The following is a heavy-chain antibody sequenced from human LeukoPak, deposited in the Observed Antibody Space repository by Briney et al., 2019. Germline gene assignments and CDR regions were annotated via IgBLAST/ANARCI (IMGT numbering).Heavy chain of an antibody. J-gene: IGHJ6*03. CDR1: GYTFTGYY. CDR2: ISAYNGNT. D-gene: IGHD4-17*01. CDR3: ARYGDYYYYMDV. V-gene: IGHV1-18*04. Sequence: GASVKVSCKASGYTFTGYYMHWVRQAPGQGLEWMGWISAYNGNTNYAQKLQGRVTMTTDTSTSTAYMELRSLRSDDTAVYYCARYGDYYYYMDVWGKGTTVTVSS.